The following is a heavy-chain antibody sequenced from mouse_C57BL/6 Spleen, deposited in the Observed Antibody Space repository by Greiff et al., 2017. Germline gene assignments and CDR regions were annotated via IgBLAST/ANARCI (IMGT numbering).Heavy chain of an antibody. CDR1: GYSFTDYT. CDR3: ARYYYDYDYYDY. J-gene: IGHJ2*01. D-gene: IGHD2-4*01. V-gene: IGHV1-39*01. Sequence: EVQLLQSGPELVKPGASVKISCTASGYSFTDYTMNWVQPSTGKSLEWIGVINPNCGSTSYNQKFKGKATLTVDQSSSTAYMQLNSLTSENSAVYYCARYYYDYDYYDYWGQGTTLTVSS. CDR2: INPNCGST.